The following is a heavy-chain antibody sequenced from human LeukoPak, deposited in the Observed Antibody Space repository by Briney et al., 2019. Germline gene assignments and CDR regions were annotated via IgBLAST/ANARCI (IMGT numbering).Heavy chain of an antibody. CDR2: ISYDGSLK. J-gene: IGHJ3*02. CDR1: GFTFSGFG. V-gene: IGHV3-30*18. D-gene: IGHD3-10*01. CDR3: AKKFSYGSRAGDALDI. Sequence: GGSLRLSCAASGFTFSGFGMHWVRQAPGKGLEWVAVISYDGSLKHYLDSVKGRFTISRDNSKNTVVLQMDSLRVEDTAIYYCAKKFSYGSRAGDALDIWGHGTLVTVSS.